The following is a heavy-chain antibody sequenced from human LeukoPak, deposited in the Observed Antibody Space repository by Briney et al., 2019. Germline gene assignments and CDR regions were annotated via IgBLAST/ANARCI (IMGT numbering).Heavy chain of an antibody. Sequence: GSSVKVSCKVSGGTFSTYVITWVRQAPGQGLEWLGRVIPILGIAKYAQKFQGRVTISADKSTSTAYMEMSSLRSEDTAVYYCAREYDSRGYDDLDEWGQGTLVTVSS. CDR1: GGTFSTYV. J-gene: IGHJ4*02. CDR3: AREYDSRGYDDLDE. CDR2: VIPILGIA. V-gene: IGHV1-69*04. D-gene: IGHD3-22*01.